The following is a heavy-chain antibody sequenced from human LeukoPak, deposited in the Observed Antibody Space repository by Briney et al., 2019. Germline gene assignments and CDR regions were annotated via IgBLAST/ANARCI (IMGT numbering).Heavy chain of an antibody. CDR1: GGSISSYY. Sequence: PSETLSLTCTVSGGSISSYYWSWIRQPPGKGLEWIGYIYYSGSTNYNPSLKSRVTISVDTSKNQFSLKLSSVTAADTAVYYCARLSSGYYYYFAYGAQGPLVPVSS. V-gene: IGHV4-59*08. D-gene: IGHD3-22*01. CDR3: ARLSSGYYYYFAY. J-gene: IGHJ4*02. CDR2: IYYSGST.